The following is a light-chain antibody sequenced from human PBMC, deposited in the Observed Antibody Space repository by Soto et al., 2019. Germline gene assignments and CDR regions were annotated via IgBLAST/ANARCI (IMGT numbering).Light chain of an antibody. V-gene: IGKV3-20*01. CDR2: GVS. CDR1: QSVGGY. Sequence: EIVLTQSPATLSLSPGERATLSCRASQSVGGYLAWYQQRPGQAPRVLIYGVSSRATGIPDRFSGSGSGTDFTLTISRLEPEDFAVYHCQQYGSSPLITFGQGTRLEIK. CDR3: QQYGSSPLIT. J-gene: IGKJ5*01.